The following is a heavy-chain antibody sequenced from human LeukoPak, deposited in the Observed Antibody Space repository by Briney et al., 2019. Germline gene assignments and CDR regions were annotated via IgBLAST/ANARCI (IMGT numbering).Heavy chain of an antibody. D-gene: IGHD6-13*01. V-gene: IGHV3-49*03. Sequence: GGSLRLSCTASGFTFGDYAMSWFRQAPGKGLEWVGFIRSKAYGGTTQYAASVKGRFTISRDDSKSIAYLQMNSLKTEDTAVYYCTRGAAVGVFDYWGQGTLVTVSS. J-gene: IGHJ4*02. CDR1: GFTFGDYA. CDR3: TRGAAVGVFDY. CDR2: IRSKAYGGTT.